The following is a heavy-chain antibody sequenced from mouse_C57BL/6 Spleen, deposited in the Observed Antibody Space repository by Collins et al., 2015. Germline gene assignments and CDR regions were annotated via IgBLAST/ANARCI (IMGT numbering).Heavy chain of an antibody. CDR3: VKRGDYLFAY. Sequence: DVQLVESGGGLVQPGGSRKLSCAASGFTFSSFGMHWVRQVPEKGLEWVAYISSGSSTIYYADTVKGRFTISRDNPKNTLFLQMTSLRSEDTAMYYCVKRGDYLFAYWGQGTLVTVSA. J-gene: IGHJ3*01. D-gene: IGHD5-5*01. V-gene: IGHV5-17*02. CDR2: ISSGSSTI. CDR1: GFTFSSFG.